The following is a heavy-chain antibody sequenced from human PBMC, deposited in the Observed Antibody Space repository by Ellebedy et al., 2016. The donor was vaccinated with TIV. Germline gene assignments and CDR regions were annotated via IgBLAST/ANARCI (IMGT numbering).Heavy chain of an antibody. Sequence: ASVKVSCXASGYTFTGYYMHWVRQAPGQGLEWMGWMNPNSGNTGYAQKFQGRVTMTRNTSISTAYMELSSLRSEDTAVYYCARHGMIRGRAARYNWFNPWGQGTLVTVSS. CDR2: MNPNSGNT. D-gene: IGHD6-6*01. J-gene: IGHJ5*02. CDR3: ARHGMIRGRAARYNWFNP. V-gene: IGHV1-8*02. CDR1: GYTFTGYY.